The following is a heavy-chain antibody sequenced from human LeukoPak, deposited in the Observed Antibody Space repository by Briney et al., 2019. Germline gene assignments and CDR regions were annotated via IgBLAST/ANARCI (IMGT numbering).Heavy chain of an antibody. D-gene: IGHD2-2*01. V-gene: IGHV4-4*07. Sequence: SETLSLTCSVSGASFSSYYWTWIRQAAGKGLEWVGHIYTGGNTAYNPSLKSRVTMSVDTSKIQFSLKLSSVTAADTAVYYCARVGCSASSCSWFDPWGQGTRVTVSS. J-gene: IGHJ5*02. CDR3: ARVGCSASSCSWFDP. CDR1: GASFSSYY. CDR2: IYTGGNT.